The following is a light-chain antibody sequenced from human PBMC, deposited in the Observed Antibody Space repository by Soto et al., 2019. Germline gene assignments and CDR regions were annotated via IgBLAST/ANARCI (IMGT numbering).Light chain of an antibody. V-gene: IGKV3-20*01. J-gene: IGKJ1*01. CDR3: QQYSSSPWT. CDR2: DAS. Sequence: EVVMAKYAGPLSFSPGERSTLSCRASQSFGSSYLAWYQQKPGQAPRLLIYDASSRATGIPDRVSGSGSGTDFTLTISGLEPEDFAVYYCQQYSSSPWTFGRGTKVDIK. CDR1: QSFGSSY.